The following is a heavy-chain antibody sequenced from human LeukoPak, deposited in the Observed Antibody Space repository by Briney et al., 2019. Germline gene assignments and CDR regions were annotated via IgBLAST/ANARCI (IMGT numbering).Heavy chain of an antibody. V-gene: IGHV4-39*01. CDR3: ARRPGIVVDRFFDY. J-gene: IGHJ4*02. Sequence: SETLSLTCTVSGGSISSSSYYWGWIRQPPGKGLEWIGSIYYSGSTYYNPSLKSRVTISVDTSKNQFSLKLSSVTAADTAVYYCARRPGIVVDRFFDYWGQGTLVTVSS. CDR1: GGSISSSSYY. CDR2: IYYSGST. D-gene: IGHD6-19*01.